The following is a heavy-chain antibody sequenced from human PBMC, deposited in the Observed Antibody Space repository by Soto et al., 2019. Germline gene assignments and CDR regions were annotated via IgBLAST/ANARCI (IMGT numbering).Heavy chain of an antibody. Sequence: QVQLVQSGAEVKKSGSSVKVSCKTSGVSFNNNGIGWVRQAPGHGLEWMGGVSPPFRTSNYARKFQGRISITADAYTGTVNMELSGLTSEDTAQYYCARVLYYGSGSYSPYGMDVWGQGTTVTVSS. CDR1: GVSFNNNG. V-gene: IGHV1-69*01. J-gene: IGHJ6*02. CDR2: VSPPFRTS. D-gene: IGHD3-10*01. CDR3: ARVLYYGSGSYSPYGMDV.